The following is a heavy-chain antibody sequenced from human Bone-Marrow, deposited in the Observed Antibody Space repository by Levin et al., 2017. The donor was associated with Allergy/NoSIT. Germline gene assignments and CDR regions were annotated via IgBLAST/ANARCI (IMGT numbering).Heavy chain of an antibody. J-gene: IGHJ5*02. CDR2: IYYSGST. D-gene: IGHD2-2*01. Sequence: SETLSLTCTVSGGSISSGGYYWSWIRQHPGKGLEWIGYIYYSGSTYYNPSLKSRVTISVDTSKNQFSLKLSSVTAADTAVYYCARNRVVPAATIRWTVVGFDPWGQGTLVTVSS. V-gene: IGHV4-31*03. CDR1: GGSISSGGYY. CDR3: ARNRVVPAATIRWTVVGFDP.